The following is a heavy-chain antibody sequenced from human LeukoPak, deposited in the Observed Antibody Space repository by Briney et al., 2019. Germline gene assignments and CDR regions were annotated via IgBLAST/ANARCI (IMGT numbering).Heavy chain of an antibody. CDR3: ARSGRGGAFDL. J-gene: IGHJ3*01. CDR1: GFTLSSEW. D-gene: IGHD1-26*01. CDR2: IYRDGGRT. V-gene: IGHV3-74*01. Sequence: GGSLRLSCAGSGFTLSSEWMHWVRQGPGKGLVWISRIYRDGGRTNYADSVKGRFTISGDTARNTLFLQMNSLRAEDTAVYFCARSGRGGAFDLWGQGTMVTVSS.